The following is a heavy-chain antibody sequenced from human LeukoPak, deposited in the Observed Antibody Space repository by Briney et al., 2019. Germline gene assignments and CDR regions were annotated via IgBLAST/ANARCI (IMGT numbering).Heavy chain of an antibody. V-gene: IGHV3-9*01. CDR1: GFTFDDHA. CDR2: ISWNSGSI. D-gene: IGHD3-10*01. J-gene: IGHJ4*02. CDR3: ARDNREGGGDY. Sequence: PGGSLRLSCAASGFTFDDHAMHWVRQAPGKGLEWVSGISWNSGSIDYADSVKGRFTISRDNAKNSLYLQMNSLRVEDTALYYCARDNREGGGDYWGQGTLVTVSS.